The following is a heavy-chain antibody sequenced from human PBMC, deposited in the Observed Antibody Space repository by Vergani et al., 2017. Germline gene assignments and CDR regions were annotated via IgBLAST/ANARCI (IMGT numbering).Heavy chain of an antibody. CDR1: GGSISSSSYY. D-gene: IGHD3-22*01. CDR2: IYYSGST. J-gene: IGHJ4*02. CDR3: ARVRRGTMIVSTTFDY. Sequence: QLQLQESGPGLVKPSETLSLTCTVSGGSISSSSYYWGWIRQPPGKGLEWIGSIYYSGSTYYNPSLKSRVTISVDTSKNQFSLKLSSVTAADTAVYYCARVRRGTMIVSTTFDYWGQGTLVTVSS. V-gene: IGHV4-39*07.